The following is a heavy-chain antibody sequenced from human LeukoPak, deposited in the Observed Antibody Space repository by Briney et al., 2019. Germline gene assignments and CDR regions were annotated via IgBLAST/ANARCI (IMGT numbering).Heavy chain of an antibody. D-gene: IGHD1-26*01. CDR3: ARSLQVGPSYYYYYYMDV. V-gene: IGHV3-23*01. Sequence: GESLRLSCTASGSTFSTYPMTWVRQAPGQGLEWVSAISGNSVTIYYADSVKGRFTISRDNSKNTLYLQMYSLRAEDTAVYYCARSLQVGPSYYYYYYMDVWGKGTTVTVSS. J-gene: IGHJ6*03. CDR1: GSTFSTYP. CDR2: ISGNSVTI.